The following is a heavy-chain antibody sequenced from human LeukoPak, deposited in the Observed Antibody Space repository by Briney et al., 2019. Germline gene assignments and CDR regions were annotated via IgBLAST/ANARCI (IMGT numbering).Heavy chain of an antibody. CDR1: GFTFSSYW. CDR3: ARVPHTYFYYYYYGMGV. CDR2: INSDGSST. V-gene: IGHV3-74*01. Sequence: SGGSLRLSCAASGFTFSSYWMHWVRQAPGKGLVWVSRINSDGSSTSYADSVKGRFTISRDNAKNTLYLQMNSLRAEDTAVYYCARVPHTYFYYYYYGMGVWGQGTTVTVSS. J-gene: IGHJ6*02. D-gene: IGHD2-21*01.